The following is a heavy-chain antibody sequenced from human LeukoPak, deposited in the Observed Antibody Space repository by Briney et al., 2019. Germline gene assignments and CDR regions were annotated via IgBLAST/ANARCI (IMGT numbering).Heavy chain of an antibody. CDR3: ARGYTQDYGDYFDY. Sequence: GGSLRLSCAASGFTFSTYAMSWVRQAPGKGLEWVSVIYTGGTTYYADSVKGRFTISRDNSKSTLYLQMNNLRAEDTAVYYCARGYTQDYGDYFDYWGQGTLVTVSS. V-gene: IGHV3-53*01. CDR1: GFTFSTYA. CDR2: IYTGGTT. D-gene: IGHD4/OR15-4a*01. J-gene: IGHJ4*02.